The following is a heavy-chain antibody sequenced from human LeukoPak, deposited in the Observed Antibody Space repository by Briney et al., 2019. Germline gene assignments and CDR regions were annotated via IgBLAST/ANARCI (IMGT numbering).Heavy chain of an antibody. CDR1: GVSFSGYY. D-gene: IGHD3-22*01. Sequence: PSETLSLTCAVYGVSFSGYYWSWIRQPPGKGLEWIGEINHSGSTNYNPSLKSRVTISVDTSKNQFSLKLSSVTAADTAVYYCARSRRRGVVVIIPLDYWGQRTLVTVSS. CDR2: INHSGST. V-gene: IGHV4-34*01. CDR3: ARSRRRGVVVIIPLDY. J-gene: IGHJ4*02.